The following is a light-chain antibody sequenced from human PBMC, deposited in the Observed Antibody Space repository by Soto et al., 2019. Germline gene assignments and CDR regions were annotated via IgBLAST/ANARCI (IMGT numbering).Light chain of an antibody. Sequence: QSALTQPASVSGSPGQSITISCTGTTNDIGGYKYVSWYQQHPGKAPKLIIFEVTNRPSGVSNRFSGSKSGNTASLTISGLQAEDEADFYCSSYTSTSAPVFGTGTKVTVL. CDR2: EVT. CDR1: TNDIGGYKY. CDR3: SSYTSTSAPV. J-gene: IGLJ1*01. V-gene: IGLV2-14*01.